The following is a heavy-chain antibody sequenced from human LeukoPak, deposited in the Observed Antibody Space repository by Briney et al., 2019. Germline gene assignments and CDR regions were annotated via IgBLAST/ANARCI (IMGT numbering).Heavy chain of an antibody. D-gene: IGHD3-22*01. CDR3: ARGGGTSSITMIVVDY. CDR1: GYTFTSYY. V-gene: IGHV1-46*01. Sequence: ASVKVSCKAPGYTFTSYYMHWVRQAPGQGLEWMGIINPSGGSTSYAQKFQGRVTMTRDTSTSTVYMELSSLRSEDTAVYYCARGGGTSSITMIVVDYWGQGTLVTVSS. CDR2: INPSGGST. J-gene: IGHJ4*02.